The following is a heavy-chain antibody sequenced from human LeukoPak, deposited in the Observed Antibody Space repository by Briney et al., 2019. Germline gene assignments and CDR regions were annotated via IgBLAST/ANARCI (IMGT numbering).Heavy chain of an antibody. V-gene: IGHV4-59*01. J-gene: IGHJ4*02. CDR1: GGSIRSYY. Sequence: PSETLSLTCSVFGGSIRSYYWSWIRQPPGKGLEWIGYIFYSGSTNYNPSLQSRVTISKDTSKNQFSLKLTSLTAADTAMYYCARESSTAGFDYWGQGTLVTVSS. CDR2: IFYSGST. CDR3: ARESSTAGFDY.